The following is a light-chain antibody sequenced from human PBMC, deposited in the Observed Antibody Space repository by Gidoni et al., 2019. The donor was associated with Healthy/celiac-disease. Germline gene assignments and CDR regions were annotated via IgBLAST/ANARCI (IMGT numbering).Light chain of an antibody. CDR2: KDS. V-gene: IGLV3-25*03. CDR3: QSADSSGTRLV. J-gene: IGLJ3*02. CDR1: ALPKQY. Sequence: SYELTPPPSVSVSPGQTARITCPGDALPKQYAYWYQQKPGQAPVLVIYKDSERPSGIPERFSGSSSGTTVTLTISGVQAEDEADYYCQSADSSGTRLVFGGGTKLTVL.